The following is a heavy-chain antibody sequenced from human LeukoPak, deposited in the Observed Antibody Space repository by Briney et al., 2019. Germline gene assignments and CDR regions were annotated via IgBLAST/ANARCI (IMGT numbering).Heavy chain of an antibody. CDR2: IYTSGST. Sequence: PSETLSLTCTVSGGSISSGSYYWSWIRQPAGKGLEWIGRIYTSGSTNYNPSLKSRVTISVDTSKNQFSLKLSSVTAADTAVYYCARDLWELPDYWGQGTLVTVSS. CDR3: ARDLWELPDY. CDR1: GGSISSGSYY. D-gene: IGHD1-26*01. J-gene: IGHJ4*02. V-gene: IGHV4-61*02.